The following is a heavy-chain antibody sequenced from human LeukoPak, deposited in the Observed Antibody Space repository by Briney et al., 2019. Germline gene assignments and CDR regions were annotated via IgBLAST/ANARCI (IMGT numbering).Heavy chain of an antibody. CDR3: AKWPEGAMNYFDY. CDR2: ISGDGTRT. D-gene: IGHD3-16*01. Sequence: GGSLRLSCAASGFSFSSYAMTWARQAPVKGLEWVSAISGDGTRTYYADSVKGRFTISRDNSKNTLYLEMSSLRVEDTAIYYCAKWPEGAMNYFDYWGQGTLVTVSS. J-gene: IGHJ4*02. V-gene: IGHV3-23*01. CDR1: GFSFSSYA.